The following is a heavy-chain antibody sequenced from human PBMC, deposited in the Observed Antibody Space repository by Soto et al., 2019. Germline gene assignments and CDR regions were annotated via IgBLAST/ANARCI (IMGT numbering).Heavy chain of an antibody. D-gene: IGHD3-22*01. Sequence: HPGGSLRLSCAASGFTFSSYAMSWVRQAPGKGLEWVSAISGSGGSTYYADSVKGRFTISRDNSKNTLYLQMNSLRAEDTAVYYCAKDYPYYYDSRGDPWGQGTLVTVSS. CDR2: ISGSGGST. V-gene: IGHV3-23*01. J-gene: IGHJ5*02. CDR3: AKDYPYYYDSRGDP. CDR1: GFTFSSYA.